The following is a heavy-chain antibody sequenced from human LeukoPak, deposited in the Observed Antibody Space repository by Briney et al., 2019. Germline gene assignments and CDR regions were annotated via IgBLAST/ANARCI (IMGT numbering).Heavy chain of an antibody. V-gene: IGHV4-4*07. CDR2: IFASGNT. Sequence: SQTLSLTCTVSGASLSTYYWSWIRQPAGNGLEWVGRIFASGNTNYNPSLESRIAMSVDTSKNQFSLNLSSVTAADTAIYYCVQDGPLRSDYWGQGTLVTVSS. J-gene: IGHJ4*02. CDR1: GASLSTYY. D-gene: IGHD3-16*01. CDR3: VQDGPLRSDY.